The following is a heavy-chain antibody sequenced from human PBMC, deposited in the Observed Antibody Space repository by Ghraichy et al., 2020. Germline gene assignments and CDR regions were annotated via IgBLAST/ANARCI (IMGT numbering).Heavy chain of an antibody. J-gene: IGHJ4*02. V-gene: IGHV4-61*01. CDR2: IYYTGST. D-gene: IGHD6-13*01. Sequence: SETLSLTCTVSGGSVNNGNYYWSWIRQPPGQGLEWIAYIYYTGSTNYNPSLKSRVTISVDTSKNQFSLKLSSVTAADTAVYYCAREASSSWYYFDYWGQGTLVTVSS. CDR1: GGSVNNGNYY. CDR3: AREASSSWYYFDY.